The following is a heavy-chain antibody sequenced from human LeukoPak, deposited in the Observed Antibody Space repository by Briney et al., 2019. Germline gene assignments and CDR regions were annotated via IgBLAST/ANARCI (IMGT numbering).Heavy chain of an antibody. J-gene: IGHJ4*02. Sequence: PSETLSLTCAVYGGPFSGYYWSWIRQPPGKGLEWIGEINHSGSTNHNPSLKSRVTISVDTSKNQFSLKLSSVTAADTAVYYCARGGYVWGSYRRNAFDYWGQGTLVTVSS. CDR2: INHSGST. CDR1: GGPFSGYY. V-gene: IGHV4-34*01. CDR3: ARGGYVWGSYRRNAFDY. D-gene: IGHD3-16*02.